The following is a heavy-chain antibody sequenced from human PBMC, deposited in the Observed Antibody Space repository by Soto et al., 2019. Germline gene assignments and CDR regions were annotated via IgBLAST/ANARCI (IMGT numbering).Heavy chain of an antibody. J-gene: IGHJ4*02. V-gene: IGHV3-7*03. CDR3: AKGDGRIVPRHFDY. CDR1: GFTFSSYW. D-gene: IGHD1-26*01. CDR2: IKQDGSEK. Sequence: GGSLRLSCAASGFTFSSYWMSWVRQAPGKGLEWVANIKQDGSEKYYVDSVKGRFTISRNNSKNTLFLQMNSLRAEDTAVYYCAKGDGRIVPRHFDYWGQGTLVTVYS.